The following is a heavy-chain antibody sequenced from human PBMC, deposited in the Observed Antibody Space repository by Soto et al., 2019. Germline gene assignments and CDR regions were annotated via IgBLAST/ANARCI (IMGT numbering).Heavy chain of an antibody. CDR3: AYLPCSGGSCYWFSFSGMDV. J-gene: IGHJ6*02. CDR1: GFSLSTSGVG. Sequence: ITLKESGPTLVKPTQTLTLTCIFSGFSLSTSGVGVAWIRQPPGKALEWLALIYWDDDKRYRPSLESRLTITKDTSKNQVVLTMTNMDSVDTATYYCAYLPCSGGSCYWFSFSGMDVWGQGTTVTVSS. CDR2: IYWDDDK. V-gene: IGHV2-5*02. D-gene: IGHD2-15*01.